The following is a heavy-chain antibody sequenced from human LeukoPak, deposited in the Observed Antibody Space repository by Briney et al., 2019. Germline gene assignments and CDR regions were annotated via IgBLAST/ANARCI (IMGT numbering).Heavy chain of an antibody. Sequence: GGSLRLSCAASGLSFSSFAMSWVRQGPARGLEWVSSIRGNGETFYADSVKGRFTLSSDSSRNTVYFQLNSLRAEDTAVYYCAKVLGVRGVIDYWGQGTLVTVSS. CDR2: IRGNGET. CDR1: GLSFSSFA. CDR3: AKVLGVRGVIDY. J-gene: IGHJ4*02. V-gene: IGHV3-23*01. D-gene: IGHD3-10*01.